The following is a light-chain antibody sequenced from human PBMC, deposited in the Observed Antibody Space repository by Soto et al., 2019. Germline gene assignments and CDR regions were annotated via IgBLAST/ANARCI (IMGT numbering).Light chain of an antibody. V-gene: IGLV2-8*01. CDR2: EVS. Sequence: QSALTQPPSASGSPGRSVTISCTGTSSDVGGYNYVSWYQQHPGKAPKLMISEVSKRPSGVPDRFSGSKSGNTASLTVSGLQAEDEADYYCSSYADSIVLFGGGTQLTVL. CDR3: SSYADSIVL. CDR1: SSDVGGYNY. J-gene: IGLJ2*01.